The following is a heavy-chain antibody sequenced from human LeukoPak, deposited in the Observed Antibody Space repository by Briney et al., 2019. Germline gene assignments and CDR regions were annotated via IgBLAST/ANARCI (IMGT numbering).Heavy chain of an antibody. V-gene: IGHV7-4-1*02. Sequence: ASVKVSCKASGGTFSSYAISWVRQAPGQGLEWMGWINTNTGNPTYAQGFTGRFVFSLDTSVSTAYLQISSLKAEDTAVYYCAREFVVAAAANYYYYMDVWGKGTTVTVSS. CDR3: AREFVVAAAANYYYYMDV. D-gene: IGHD2-2*01. CDR1: GGTFSSYA. J-gene: IGHJ6*03. CDR2: INTNTGNP.